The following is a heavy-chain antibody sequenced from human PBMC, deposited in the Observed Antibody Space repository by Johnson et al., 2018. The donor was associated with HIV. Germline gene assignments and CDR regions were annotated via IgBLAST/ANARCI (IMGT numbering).Heavy chain of an antibody. CDR1: GFTFSDYY. V-gene: IGHV3-11*04. CDR2: ISSSGRTI. J-gene: IGHJ3*02. Sequence: QVQLVESGGGLVKPGGSLRLSCAASGFTFSDYYMSWIRQAPGKGLEWVSYISSSGRTIYYADSVKGRFTISRDNAKNSLYLQMNSLSAEDTAVYYCATDIVVVLALGGDAFDIWGQGTMVTVSS. D-gene: IGHD2-2*01. CDR3: ATDIVVVLALGGDAFDI.